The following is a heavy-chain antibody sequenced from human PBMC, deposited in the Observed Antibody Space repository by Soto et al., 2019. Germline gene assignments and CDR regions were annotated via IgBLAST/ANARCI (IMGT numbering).Heavy chain of an antibody. J-gene: IGHJ4*02. Sequence: GESLKISCKGSGYNFGRYWIGWVRQLPGKGLEWMGIIYPGDSDTRYSPSFQGQVTISADKSINTAYLHWSSLKASDTAIYYCARPFGDTAMVIDYWGQGTQVTVSS. V-gene: IGHV5-51*01. CDR1: GYNFGRYW. CDR3: ARPFGDTAMVIDY. D-gene: IGHD5-18*01. CDR2: IYPGDSDT.